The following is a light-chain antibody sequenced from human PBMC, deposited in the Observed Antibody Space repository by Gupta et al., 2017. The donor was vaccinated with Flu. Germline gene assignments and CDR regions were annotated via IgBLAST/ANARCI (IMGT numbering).Light chain of an antibody. CDR2: GVT. Sequence: SVANSSTGTSSDVGNYDYDCWYQQHSAQTNHLMIYGVTGRTAGVPGLFSASKAGNTASLTISGPEAEDAACYYCCSYAGTFSFVFGGGTRLTVL. V-gene: IGLV2-11*01. J-gene: IGLJ2*01. CDR1: SSDVGNYDY. CDR3: CSYAGTFSFV.